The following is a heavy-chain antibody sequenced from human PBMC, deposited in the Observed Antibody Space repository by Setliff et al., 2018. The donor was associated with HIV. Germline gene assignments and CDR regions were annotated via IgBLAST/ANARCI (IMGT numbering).Heavy chain of an antibody. CDR3: ARGRYNSRIDV. J-gene: IGHJ6*02. D-gene: IGHD5-18*01. Sequence: ASVKVSCKTSGYTFTNYGISWLRQAPGQGLEWMGWIGPYNGDTNYAQRLQGRVTVTTDTSTSTVYMELSSLKSEDTAVYYCARGRYNSRIDVWGQGTTVTVSS. CDR1: GYTFTNYG. V-gene: IGHV1-18*01. CDR2: IGPYNGDT.